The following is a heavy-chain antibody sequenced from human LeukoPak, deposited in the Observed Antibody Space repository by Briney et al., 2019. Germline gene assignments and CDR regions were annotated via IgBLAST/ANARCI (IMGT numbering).Heavy chain of an antibody. J-gene: IGHJ6*02. CDR3: ARAECSSTSCPYYYYYGMDV. Sequence: GESLKISCKGSGYSFTSYWIGWVRQMPGKGLEWMGIIYPGDSDTRYSPSFQGQVTISADKSISTAYLQWSSLKASDTAMYYCARAECSSTSCPYYYYYGMDVWGQGTTVTVSS. CDR2: IYPGDSDT. V-gene: IGHV5-51*01. D-gene: IGHD2-2*01. CDR1: GYSFTSYW.